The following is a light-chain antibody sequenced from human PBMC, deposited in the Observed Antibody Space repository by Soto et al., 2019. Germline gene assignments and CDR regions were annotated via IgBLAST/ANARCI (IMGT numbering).Light chain of an antibody. V-gene: IGLV2-11*01. Sequence: QSALTQPRSVSGSPGQSVTISCTGTSSDVGGYNYVSWYQQHPGKAPKLMIYDVSKRPSGVPDRFSDSKSGNTASLTISGLQAEDEADYYCCSYAGSYYVFGTGTTLTVL. CDR2: DVS. CDR3: CSYAGSYYV. J-gene: IGLJ1*01. CDR1: SSDVGGYNY.